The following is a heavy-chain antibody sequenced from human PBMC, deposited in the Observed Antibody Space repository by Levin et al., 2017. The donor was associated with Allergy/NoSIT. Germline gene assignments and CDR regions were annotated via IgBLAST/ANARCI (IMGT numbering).Heavy chain of an antibody. CDR1: GFTFSSYA. V-gene: IGHV3-23*01. D-gene: IGHD4-17*01. J-gene: IGHJ4*02. CDR3: AKVNTASVYGDYGY. Sequence: PGGSLRLSCAASGFTFSSYAMSWVRQAPGKGLEWVSAISGSGGSTYYADSVKGRFTISRDNSKNTLYLQMNSLRAEDTAVYYCAKVNTASVYGDYGYWGQGTLVTVSS. CDR2: ISGSGGST.